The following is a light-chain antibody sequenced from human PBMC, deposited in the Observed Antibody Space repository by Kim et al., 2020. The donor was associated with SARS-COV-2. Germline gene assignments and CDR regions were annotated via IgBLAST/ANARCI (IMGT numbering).Light chain of an antibody. V-gene: IGLV3-19*01. J-gene: IGLJ7*01. CDR1: SLRKFP. CDR2: YKK. CDR3: GSRDISCPGV. Sequence: LGSPVEIHCKSDSLRKFPASWNQKQPSQAPILGMHYKKNVRPSGVPDRFSGSMSGNKVFLTIAGAPVENWSYFFCGSRDISCPGVFGEGTRLTVL.